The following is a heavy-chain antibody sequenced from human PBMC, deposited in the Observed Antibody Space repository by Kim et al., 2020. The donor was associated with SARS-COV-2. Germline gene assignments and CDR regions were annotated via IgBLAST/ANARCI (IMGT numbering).Heavy chain of an antibody. Sequence: SETLSLTCTVSGGSISSSSYYWGWIRQPPGKGLEWIGSIYYSGSTYYNPSLKSRVTISVDTSKNQFSLKLSSVTAADTAVYYCARWEVPAAHYYYYYMDVWGKGTTVTVSS. D-gene: IGHD2-2*01. CDR2: IYYSGST. CDR3: ARWEVPAAHYYYYYMDV. V-gene: IGHV4-39*01. J-gene: IGHJ6*03. CDR1: GGSISSSSYY.